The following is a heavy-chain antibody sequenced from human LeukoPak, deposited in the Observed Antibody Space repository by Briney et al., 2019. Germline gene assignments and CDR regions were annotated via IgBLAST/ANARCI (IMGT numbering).Heavy chain of an antibody. CDR2: LYRWSDT. J-gene: IGHJ2*01. CDR3: ARVGANFHWYLDL. V-gene: IGHV3-53*01. Sequence: GGSLRLSRSPSGFTVSTNYMICVRPAPGKAVEGGSILYRWSDTYYADSVKARFTISRDSSKNILSLQMNNPRAEDTAVYYCARVGANFHWYLDLWGRGTLVTVSS. D-gene: IGHD3-10*01. CDR1: GFTVSTNY.